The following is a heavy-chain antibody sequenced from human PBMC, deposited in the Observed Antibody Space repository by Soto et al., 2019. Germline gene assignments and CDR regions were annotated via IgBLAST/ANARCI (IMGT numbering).Heavy chain of an antibody. CDR3: ARGPSGDKVDS. CDR1: GGSISTVDYW. Sequence: QVQLQESGPGLVKPSQTLSLTCTVSGGSISTVDYWWSWIRQSPDMGLEWIGHIYDGGRTYNNPSLERRVTMSVDTSKGQRSLTLSSVSAADTAVYYCARGPSGDKVDSWGQGTLVTVSS. J-gene: IGHJ4*02. D-gene: IGHD7-27*01. CDR2: IYDGGRT. V-gene: IGHV4-30-4*01.